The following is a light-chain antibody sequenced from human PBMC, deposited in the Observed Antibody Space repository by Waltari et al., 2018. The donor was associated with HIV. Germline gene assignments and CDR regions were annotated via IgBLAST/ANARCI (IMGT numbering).Light chain of an antibody. V-gene: IGLV1-47*01. CDR3: AAWDDTLSGWV. J-gene: IGLJ3*02. CDR2: RDN. Sequence: QSVLTQPPSASGTPGQRVTISCSGSSANIGNTFNWYQQLPGAAPKVVIYRDNQRPSGVPDRFSGSRSGTSASLDVSGLRSEDEATYFCAAWDDTLSGWVFGGGTKLTVL. CDR1: SANIGNT.